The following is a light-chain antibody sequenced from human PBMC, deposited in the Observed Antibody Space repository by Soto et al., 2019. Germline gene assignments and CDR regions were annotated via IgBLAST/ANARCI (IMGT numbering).Light chain of an antibody. CDR3: STWDDNVSGWV. Sequence: QSVLTQAPSASGTPGQRVTISCVGSRSNIGNNYVCWYQHLPGTAPKLLINRNNRRPSGVPDRFSGSKSGTSASLAISGLRSEDEAAYYCSTWDDNVSGWVFGGGTQLTVL. CDR1: RSNIGNNY. J-gene: IGLJ3*02. V-gene: IGLV1-47*01. CDR2: RNN.